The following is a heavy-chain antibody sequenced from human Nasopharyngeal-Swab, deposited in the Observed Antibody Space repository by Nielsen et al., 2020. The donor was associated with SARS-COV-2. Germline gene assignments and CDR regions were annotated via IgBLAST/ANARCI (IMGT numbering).Heavy chain of an antibody. Sequence: GSLRLSCTVSGGSISSSSYYWGGIRQPPGKGLEWIGSIYYSGSTYYNPSLKSRVTISVDTSKNQFSLKLSSVTAADTAVYYCARATQRYCSGGSCSTDFDYWGQGTLVTVSS. J-gene: IGHJ4*02. V-gene: IGHV4-39*07. D-gene: IGHD2-15*01. CDR3: ARATQRYCSGGSCSTDFDY. CDR2: IYYSGST. CDR1: GGSISSSSYY.